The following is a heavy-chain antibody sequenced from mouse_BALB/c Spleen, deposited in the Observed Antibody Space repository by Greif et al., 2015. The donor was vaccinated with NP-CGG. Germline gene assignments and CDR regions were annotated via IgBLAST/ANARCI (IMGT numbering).Heavy chain of an antibody. CDR1: GLTFSSYG. CDR2: ISSGGSYT. CDR3: ARQEVPYAMDY. J-gene: IGHJ4*01. V-gene: IGHV5-6*01. Sequence: EVQLQQSGGDLVKPGGSLKLSCAASGLTFSSYGMSWVRQTPDKRLEWVATISSGGSYTYYPDSVKGRFTISRDNAKNTLYLQMSSLKSEDTAMYYCARQEVPYAMDYWGQGTSVTVSS. D-gene: IGHD5-1*01.